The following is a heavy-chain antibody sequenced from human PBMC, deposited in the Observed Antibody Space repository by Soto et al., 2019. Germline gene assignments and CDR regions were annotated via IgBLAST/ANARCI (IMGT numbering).Heavy chain of an antibody. V-gene: IGHV3-30*18. CDR3: AKDNTAMVTGYYYGMDV. Sequence: ESVGGVVQPGRSLRLSCAASGFTFSSYGMHWVRQAPGKGLEWVAVISYDGSNKYYADSVQGRFTISRDNSKNTLYLQMYSLRAEDTAVYYCAKDNTAMVTGYYYGMDVWGQGTTVTVSS. CDR1: GFTFSSYG. D-gene: IGHD5-18*01. J-gene: IGHJ6*02. CDR2: ISYDGSNK.